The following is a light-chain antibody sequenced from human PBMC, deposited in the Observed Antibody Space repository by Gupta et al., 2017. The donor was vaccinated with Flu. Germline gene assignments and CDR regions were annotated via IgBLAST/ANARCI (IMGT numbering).Light chain of an antibody. CDR3: CSYTGSNTLL. CDR2: DVS. Sequence: SVTISCTGTSSDVGGYNYVSWYQQHPGKAPKLMLYDVSKRPSGVPDRFSGSKSGNTASLTISGLQAEDEADYYCCSYTGSNTLLFGGGTKLTVL. CDR1: SSDVGGYNY. V-gene: IGLV2-11*01. J-gene: IGLJ2*01.